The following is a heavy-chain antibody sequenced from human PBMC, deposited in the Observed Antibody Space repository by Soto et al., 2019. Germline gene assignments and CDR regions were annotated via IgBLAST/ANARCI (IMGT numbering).Heavy chain of an antibody. Sequence: QVQLVDSGGGVVQPGRSLRLSCAASGFTFSSYAMHWVRQAPGKGLEWVAVISNDDSNKYYADSVKGRFTISRDNSKNTLYLQMNSLRAEDTAVYDCARDMGKYGNPDCWGQGTLVTVSS. V-gene: IGHV3-30-3*01. CDR3: ARDMGKYGNPDC. CDR2: ISNDDSNK. D-gene: IGHD3-10*01. J-gene: IGHJ4*02. CDR1: GFTFSSYA.